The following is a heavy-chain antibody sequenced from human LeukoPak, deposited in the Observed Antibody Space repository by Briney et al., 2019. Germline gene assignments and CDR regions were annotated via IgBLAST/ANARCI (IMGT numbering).Heavy chain of an antibody. CDR1: GYNFSSYW. Sequence: GESLKISCQGSGYNFSSYWIGWVRQMSGKGLEWMGIIYPGNSDTRYSPSFQGQVAISADKSISTAYLQWSSLKASDTAMYYCARQLGMQDAFDIWGQGTMVTVSS. V-gene: IGHV5-51*01. CDR3: ARQLGMQDAFDI. J-gene: IGHJ3*02. D-gene: IGHD7-27*01. CDR2: IYPGNSDT.